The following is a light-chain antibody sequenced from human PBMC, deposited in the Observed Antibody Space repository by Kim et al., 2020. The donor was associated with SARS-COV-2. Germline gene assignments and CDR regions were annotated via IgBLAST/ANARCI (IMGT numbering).Light chain of an antibody. Sequence: GKTVTIACTRSSGSIATTYLQWYQQRPGSAPTTVIYEDNQRPSGVPDRFSGSIDSSSNSASLTISGLKTEDEADYYCQSYDSRSVVFGGGTQLTVL. CDR2: EDN. J-gene: IGLJ2*01. CDR3: QSYDSRSVV. CDR1: SGSIATTY. V-gene: IGLV6-57*03.